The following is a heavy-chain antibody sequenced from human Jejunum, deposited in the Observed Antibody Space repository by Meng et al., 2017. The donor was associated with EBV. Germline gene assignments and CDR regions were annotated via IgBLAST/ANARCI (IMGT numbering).Heavy chain of an antibody. V-gene: IGHV3-15*01. Sequence: EGMVVESGGGLVKPGGSLRLSCVASGLNFNNAWMTWVRQAPGKGLEWVGRIKSKAAGETIDYAAPVQGRFTISRDDSKNTMYLQMNSLRTEDTAVYYCLPSFDSWGQGTLVTVSS. CDR3: LPSFDS. CDR2: IKSKAAGETI. J-gene: IGHJ4*02. CDR1: GLNFNNAW.